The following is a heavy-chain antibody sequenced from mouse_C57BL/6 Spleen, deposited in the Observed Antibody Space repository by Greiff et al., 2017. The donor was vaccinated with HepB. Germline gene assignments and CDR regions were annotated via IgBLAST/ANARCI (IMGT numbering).Heavy chain of an antibody. J-gene: IGHJ3*01. CDR3: THYATQAWFAY. D-gene: IGHD6-5*01. CDR1: GFNIKDDY. V-gene: IGHV14-4*01. CDR2: IDPENGDT. Sequence: DVKLQESGAELVRPGASVKLSCTASGFNIKDDYMHWVKQRPEQGLEWIGWIDPENGDTEYASKFQGKATITADTSSNTAYLQLSSLTSEDTAVYDCTHYATQAWFAYWGQGTLVTVSA.